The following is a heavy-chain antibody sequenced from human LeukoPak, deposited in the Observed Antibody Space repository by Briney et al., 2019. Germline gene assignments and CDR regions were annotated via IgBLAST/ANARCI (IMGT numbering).Heavy chain of an antibody. CDR3: ARVIGSGYYYTIGYYFDY. Sequence: ASVKVSCKASGYSFTSYGISWVRQAPGQGLEWMGWITTYNGNTNYAQKFQGRVTMTTDTSTSTAYMEPRSLRSDDTAVYYCARVIGSGYYYTIGYYFDYWGQGTLVTVSS. CDR1: GYSFTSYG. D-gene: IGHD3-22*01. CDR2: ITTYNGNT. J-gene: IGHJ4*02. V-gene: IGHV1-18*01.